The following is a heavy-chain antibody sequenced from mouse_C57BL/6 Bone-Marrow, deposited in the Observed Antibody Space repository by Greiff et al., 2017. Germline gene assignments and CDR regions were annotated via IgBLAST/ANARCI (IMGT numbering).Heavy chain of an antibody. D-gene: IGHD1-1*01. CDR1: GYTFTDYE. CDR3: ASPHYYSFDY. Sequence: QVQLQQSGAELVRPGASVTLSCKASGYTFTDYEMHWVKQTPVHGLEWIGAIDPETGGTAYNQKFKGKAILTADKSSSTAYMQLISLTSEDSAVYYCASPHYYSFDYWGQGTTLTVSA. J-gene: IGHJ2*01. CDR2: IDPETGGT. V-gene: IGHV1-15*01.